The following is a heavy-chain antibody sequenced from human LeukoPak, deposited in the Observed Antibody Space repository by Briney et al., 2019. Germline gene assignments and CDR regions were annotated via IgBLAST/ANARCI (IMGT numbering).Heavy chain of an antibody. V-gene: IGHV3-53*05. CDR1: GFTLSSNY. J-gene: IGHJ4*02. CDR3: ARSVSSAWSPFDY. Sequence: GGSLRLSCAASGFTLSSNYMSWVRQAPGKGLEGVAVIYSGGNTYYADSVKGRFTISRDNSKNTLYLQMNSLRAEDTAVYYCARSVSSAWSPFDYWGQGTLVTVSS. CDR2: IYSGGNT. D-gene: IGHD6-13*01.